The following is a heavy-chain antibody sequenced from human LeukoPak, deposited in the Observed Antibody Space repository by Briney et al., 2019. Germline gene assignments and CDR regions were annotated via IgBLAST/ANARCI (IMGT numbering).Heavy chain of an antibody. V-gene: IGHV4-61*02. CDR2: IYTSGST. Sequence: TSETLSLTCTVSGGSISSGSYYWSWIRQPAGKGLEWIGRIYTSGSTNYNPSLKSRVTISVDTSKNQFSLKLSSVTAADTAVYYCAREDGVQTFDYWGQGTLVTASS. CDR3: AREDGVQTFDY. CDR1: GGSISSGSYY. J-gene: IGHJ4*02. D-gene: IGHD2-8*01.